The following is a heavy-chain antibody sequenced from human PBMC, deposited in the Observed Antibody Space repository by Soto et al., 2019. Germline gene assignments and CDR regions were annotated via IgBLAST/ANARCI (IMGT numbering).Heavy chain of an antibody. V-gene: IGHV1-18*01. Sequence: GASVKVSRKASGDTFTSYGISWVRQAPGQGLEWMEWISVYNGNTNYAQKLQGRVTVTTDTSTSTAYMGLRSLRSDDTAVYYCARDDCSGGNCYLDYWGQGTLVTVSS. CDR3: ARDDCSGGNCYLDY. D-gene: IGHD2-15*01. CDR2: ISVYNGNT. J-gene: IGHJ4*02. CDR1: GDTFTSYG.